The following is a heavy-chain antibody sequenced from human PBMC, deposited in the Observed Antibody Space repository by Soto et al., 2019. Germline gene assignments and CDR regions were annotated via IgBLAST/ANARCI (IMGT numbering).Heavy chain of an antibody. V-gene: IGHV3-64*01. Sequence: EVPLVESGGGLVQPGGSLRLSCAASGFTFSSYAMHWVRQAPGKGLEYVSAISSNGGSTYYANSVKGRFTISRDNSKNTLYLQMGSLRAEVMAVYYCARDLDYWGQGTLVTVSS. J-gene: IGHJ4*02. CDR1: GFTFSSYA. CDR3: ARDLDY. CDR2: ISSNGGST.